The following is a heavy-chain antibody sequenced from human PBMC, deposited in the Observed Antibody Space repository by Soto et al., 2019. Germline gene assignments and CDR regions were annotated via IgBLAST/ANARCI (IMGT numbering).Heavy chain of an antibody. J-gene: IGHJ6*03. CDR2: IYYSGST. CDR1: GGSISSGGYY. V-gene: IGHV4-31*03. Sequence: QVQLQESGPGLVKPSQTLSLTCTVSGGSISSGGYYWSWLRQHPGKGLEGIGYIYYSGSTYYNPSLKSRVTISVDTSKNQFSLKLSSVTAADAAVYYCEARPTDCFYMDVWGTGTTVTVSS. CDR3: EARPTDCFYMDV.